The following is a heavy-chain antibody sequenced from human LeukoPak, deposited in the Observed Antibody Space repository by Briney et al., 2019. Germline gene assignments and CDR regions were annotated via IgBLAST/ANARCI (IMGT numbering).Heavy chain of an antibody. CDR1: GFTFSSYA. V-gene: IGHV3-30-3*01. CDR2: ISYDGSNK. J-gene: IGHJ4*02. CDR3: ARVPRIAARPYFDY. D-gene: IGHD6-6*01. Sequence: GSLRLSCAASGFTFSSYAMHWVRQAPGKGLEWVAVISYDGSNKYYADSVKGRFTISRDNSKNTLYLQMNSLRAEDTAVYYCARVPRIAARPYFDYWGQGTLVTVSS.